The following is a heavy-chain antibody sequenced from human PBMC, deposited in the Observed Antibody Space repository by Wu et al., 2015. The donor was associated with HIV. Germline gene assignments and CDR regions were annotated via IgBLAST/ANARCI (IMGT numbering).Heavy chain of an antibody. V-gene: IGHV1-69*13. CDR3: VRGTETDTVGYYYYTLDV. J-gene: IGHJ6*02. CDR2: IIPIFNTA. Sequence: QVQLVQSGPEMKKPGSSVKVSCKAPGGTLRNYAISWVRQAPGQGLDWMGRIIPIFNTADYAQTFQGRVTITADESTSTAYMELSSLRSEDTAVYYCVRGTETDTVGYYYYTLDVRGHGTTVTVPS. CDR1: GGTLRNYA. D-gene: IGHD4-17*01.